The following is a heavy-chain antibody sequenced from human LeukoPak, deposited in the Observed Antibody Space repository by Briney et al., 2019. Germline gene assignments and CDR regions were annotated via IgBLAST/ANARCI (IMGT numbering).Heavy chain of an antibody. CDR2: IKQDGSEK. CDR3: ARDQSSGWYAGGSFDY. J-gene: IGHJ4*02. V-gene: IGHV3-7*01. Sequence: GGSLRLSCAASGFTFSSYWMSGVRQAPGKGREWVANIKQDGSEKYYVDSVKGQLTISRDNAKHSLYLQMNSLRAEDTAVYYCARDQSSGWYAGGSFDYWGQGPLVTVSS. D-gene: IGHD6-19*01. CDR1: GFTFSSYW.